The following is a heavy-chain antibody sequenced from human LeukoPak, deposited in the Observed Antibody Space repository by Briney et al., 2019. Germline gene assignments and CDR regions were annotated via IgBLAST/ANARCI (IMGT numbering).Heavy chain of an antibody. CDR2: ISSSSSYI. Sequence: NTGGSLRLSCAASGFTFSSYSMNWVRQAQGKGLEWVSSISSSSSYIYYADSVKGRFTISRDNAKNSLYLQMNSLRAEDTAVYYCARCMPCGGDCVRSYFDYWGQGTLVTVSS. J-gene: IGHJ4*02. V-gene: IGHV3-21*01. D-gene: IGHD2-21*02. CDR1: GFTFSSYS. CDR3: ARCMPCGGDCVRSYFDY.